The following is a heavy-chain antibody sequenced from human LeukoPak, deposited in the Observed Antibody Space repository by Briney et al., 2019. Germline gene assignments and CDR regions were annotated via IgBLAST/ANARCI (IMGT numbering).Heavy chain of an antibody. Sequence: GGSLRLSCEASGFTFSRYDMSWVRQAPGKGLEWVAAITGGGGSTFYADSVKGRFTISRDNSRNTLHLQMNSLRAEDTAVYYCAKDGINSGTYHKFLDYWGQGTLVTVSS. D-gene: IGHD1-26*01. CDR3: AKDGINSGTYHKFLDY. V-gene: IGHV3-23*01. CDR1: GFTFSRYD. CDR2: ITGGGGST. J-gene: IGHJ4*02.